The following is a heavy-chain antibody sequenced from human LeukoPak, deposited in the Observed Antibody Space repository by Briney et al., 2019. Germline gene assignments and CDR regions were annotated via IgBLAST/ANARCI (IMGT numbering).Heavy chain of an antibody. V-gene: IGHV4-59*08. D-gene: IGHD5-18*01. CDR2: IYYSGST. CDR1: RDSISDYY. CDR3: ARSRGYSYAYAFDP. J-gene: IGHJ5*02. Sequence: PSETLSLTCTVSRDSISDYYWSWIRQPPGKGLEWIGYIYYSGSTSNNPSLKSRVTISVDTSKSQFSLKLRSVTAADTAVYYCARSRGYSYAYAFDPWGQGTLVTVSS.